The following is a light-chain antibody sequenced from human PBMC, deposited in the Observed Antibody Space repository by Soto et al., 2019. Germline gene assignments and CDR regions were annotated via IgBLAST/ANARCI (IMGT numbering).Light chain of an antibody. CDR1: QSVSNNY. CDR2: GAF. CDR3: QQYGSSPRT. J-gene: IGKJ1*01. V-gene: IGKV3-20*01. Sequence: EIVLTQSPGTLSLSPGERATLSCRASQSVSNNYLAWYQQKPGQAPRLVIYGAFNRATGIPDRFSGSGSGTDFTLSISRLEPEDFALYYCQQYGSSPRTFGQGTKVEIK.